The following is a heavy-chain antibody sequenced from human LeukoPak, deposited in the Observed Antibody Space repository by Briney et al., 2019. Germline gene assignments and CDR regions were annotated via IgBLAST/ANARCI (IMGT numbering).Heavy chain of an antibody. CDR3: ARARNYGSGSYYNF. Sequence: GGSLRLSCAASGFTFSSYGMNWVRQAPGKGLEWVSSISDSSNYIYYAHSVKGRFTISRDNAKNSLYLQMNSLRAEDTAVYYCARARNYGSGSYYNFWGQGTLVTVSS. CDR1: GFTFSSYG. CDR2: ISDSSNYI. D-gene: IGHD3-10*01. V-gene: IGHV3-21*01. J-gene: IGHJ4*02.